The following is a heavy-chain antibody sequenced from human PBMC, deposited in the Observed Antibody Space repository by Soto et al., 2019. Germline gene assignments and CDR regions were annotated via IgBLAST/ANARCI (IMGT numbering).Heavy chain of an antibody. Sequence: PSETLSLTCAVYGGSFSGYYWTWIRQPPGTGLEWIGEINHSGSTNYNSSLKSRVTISVDTSKNQFSLKLTSVTAADTAVYYCARDTITGLFDYWGQGTLVTVS. D-gene: IGHD2-8*02. J-gene: IGHJ4*02. CDR3: ARDTITGLFDY. V-gene: IGHV4-34*01. CDR1: GGSFSGYY. CDR2: INHSGST.